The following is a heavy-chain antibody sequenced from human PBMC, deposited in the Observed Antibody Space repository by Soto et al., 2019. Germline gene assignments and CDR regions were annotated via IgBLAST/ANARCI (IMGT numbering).Heavy chain of an antibody. J-gene: IGHJ4*02. V-gene: IGHV1-18*01. CDR2: ISAYNGNT. CDR3: ARGGSGYCSSTSCLYYFDY. D-gene: IGHD2-2*01. CDR1: GYTFNSYG. Sequence: GASVKVSCKASGYTFNSYGVSWVRQAPGQGLEWMGWISAYNGNTNYAQKLQGRVTMTTDTSTSTAYMQLRSLRSDDTAVYYCARGGSGYCSSTSCLYYFDYWGKGTLSTVSS.